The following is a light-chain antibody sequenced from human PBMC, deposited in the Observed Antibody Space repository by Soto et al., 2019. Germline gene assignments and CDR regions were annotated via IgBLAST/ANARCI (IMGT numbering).Light chain of an antibody. CDR1: QGISNS. V-gene: IGKV1-27*01. J-gene: IGKJ1*01. Sequence: DIQMTQSPSSLSASVGDRVTITCRASQGISNSLAWYQQKPGKVPKLLIYAASTLQSGVPSRFSGSGSGTDFTLTITSVQPEDVATYYWQKYNSAPWTFGQGTKVEIK. CDR2: AAS. CDR3: QKYNSAPWT.